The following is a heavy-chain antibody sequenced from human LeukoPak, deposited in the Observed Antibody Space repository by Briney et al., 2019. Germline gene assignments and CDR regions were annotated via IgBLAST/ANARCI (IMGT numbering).Heavy chain of an antibody. Sequence: SETLSLTCTVSGGSISTYYWSWIRQPPGKGLEWIGYIYYSESTNYNPSLTSRVTISVDTSKNQFSLKLSSVTAADTAVYYCARENRNWTPGNYGMDVWGQGTTVTVSS. V-gene: IGHV4-59*01. CDR1: GGSISTYY. D-gene: IGHD1-20*01. CDR3: ARENRNWTPGNYGMDV. J-gene: IGHJ6*02. CDR2: IYYSEST.